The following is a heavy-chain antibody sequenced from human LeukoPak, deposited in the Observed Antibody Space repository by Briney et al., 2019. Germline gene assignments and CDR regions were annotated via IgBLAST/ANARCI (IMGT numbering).Heavy chain of an antibody. CDR3: ARDRAGYFYAMDV. V-gene: IGHV3-9*01. CDR1: GFTFGDYA. Sequence: GGSLRLSCAASGFTFGDYAMHWVRQAPGKGLEWVSGINWKSNNIGYAGSVKGRFTISRDNAKNSLYLQMNSLRTEDTALYYCARDRAGYFYAMDVWGQGTSVTVSS. D-gene: IGHD6-13*01. J-gene: IGHJ6*02. CDR2: INWKSNNI.